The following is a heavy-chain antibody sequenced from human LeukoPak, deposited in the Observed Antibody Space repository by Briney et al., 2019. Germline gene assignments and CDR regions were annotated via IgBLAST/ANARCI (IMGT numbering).Heavy chain of an antibody. J-gene: IGHJ4*02. CDR2: IYYSGST. D-gene: IGHD2-15*01. CDR1: GGSISSSSYS. Sequence: SETLSLTCTVSGGSISSSSYSLGWIRQPPGKGLEWIGSIYYSGSTYYNPSLKSRVTISVDTSKNQFSLKLSSVTAADTAVYYCARHFFPNCSGGSCYYYFDYWGQGTLVTVSS. V-gene: IGHV4-39*01. CDR3: ARHFFPNCSGGSCYYYFDY.